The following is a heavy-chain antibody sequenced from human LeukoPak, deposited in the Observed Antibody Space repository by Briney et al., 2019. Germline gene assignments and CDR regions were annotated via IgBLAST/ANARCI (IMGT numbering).Heavy chain of an antibody. J-gene: IGHJ4*02. CDR1: GFTFSSYS. Sequence: AGGSLRLSCAASGFTFSSYSMNWVRQAPGKGLEWVSYISSISSTIYYADSVKGRFTISRDNAKNSLYLQMNSLRAEDTAVYYCAGSVLTGYPNFNYWGQGTLVTVSS. D-gene: IGHD3-9*01. CDR3: AGSVLTGYPNFNY. CDR2: ISSISSTI. V-gene: IGHV3-48*04.